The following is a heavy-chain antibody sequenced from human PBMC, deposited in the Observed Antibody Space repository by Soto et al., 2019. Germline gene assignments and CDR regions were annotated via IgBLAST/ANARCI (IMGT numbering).Heavy chain of an antibody. J-gene: IGHJ4*02. V-gene: IGHV3-30*18. CDR1: GFTFSSYG. CDR3: AKDGQDCSGGSCYYSFFAY. D-gene: IGHD2-15*01. Sequence: GGSLRLSCAASGFTFSSYGMHWVRQAPGKGLEWVAVISYDGSNKYYADSAKGRFTISRDNSKNTLYLQMNSLRAEDTAVYYCAKDGQDCSGGSCYYSFFAYWGQGTLVTVSS. CDR2: ISYDGSNK.